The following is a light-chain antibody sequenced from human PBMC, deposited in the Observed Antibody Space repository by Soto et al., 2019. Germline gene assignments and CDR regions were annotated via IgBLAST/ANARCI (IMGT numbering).Light chain of an antibody. CDR3: GTWDNRLSVYV. CDR1: SSNIGDNF. V-gene: IGLV1-51*01. Sequence: QSVLTQPPSVSAAPGQKVTLSCSGISSNIGDNFVSWYQKLPGTAPKLLIYDNDKRPSGIPDRFSGSKSGTSATLGITGLQTGDEAAYFCGTWDNRLSVYVFGTGTKATVL. J-gene: IGLJ1*01. CDR2: DND.